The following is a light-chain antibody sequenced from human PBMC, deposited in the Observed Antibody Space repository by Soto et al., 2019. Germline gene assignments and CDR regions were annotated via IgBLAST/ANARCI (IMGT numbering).Light chain of an antibody. CDR2: DVS. CDR1: SSDVGGYNY. V-gene: IGLV2-14*01. Sequence: QSALTQPASVSGSPGQSITISCTGTSSDVGGYNYVSWYQQHPGKAPNLMIYDVSHRPSGVSDRFSGSKSGNTASLTISGLQAEDEADFYCSSYTGSSTPYVFGTGTKLTVL. J-gene: IGLJ1*01. CDR3: SSYTGSSTPYV.